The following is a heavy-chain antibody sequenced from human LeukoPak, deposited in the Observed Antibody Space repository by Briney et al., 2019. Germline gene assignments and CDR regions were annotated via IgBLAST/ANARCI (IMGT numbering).Heavy chain of an antibody. V-gene: IGHV3-7*01. CDR3: ARVGYDSSGYLHFDY. CDR2: IKQDGSEK. J-gene: IGHJ4*02. Sequence: GGSLRLSCAVSGFTFSSYWMSWVRQAPGKGLEWVANIKQDGSEKYYVDSVKGRFTISRDNAKKSLYLQMNSLRAEDTAVYYCARVGYDSSGYLHFDYWGQGTLVTVSS. D-gene: IGHD3-22*01. CDR1: GFTFSSYW.